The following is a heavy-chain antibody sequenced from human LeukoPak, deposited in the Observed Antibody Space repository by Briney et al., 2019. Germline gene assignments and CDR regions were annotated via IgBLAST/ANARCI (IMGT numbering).Heavy chain of an antibody. J-gene: IGHJ4*02. CDR2: VYYTGGT. D-gene: IGHD3-22*01. V-gene: IGHV4-39*01. CDR3: ARGSSGYYADFDY. CDR1: GDSITSTSYY. Sequence: SETLSLTCSVSGDSITSTSYYWGWIRQPPEKGLEWIGSVYYTGGTYYSPSLKSRVTISVDTSKNQFSLKLSSVTAADTAVYYCARGSSGYYADFDYWGQGTLVTVSS.